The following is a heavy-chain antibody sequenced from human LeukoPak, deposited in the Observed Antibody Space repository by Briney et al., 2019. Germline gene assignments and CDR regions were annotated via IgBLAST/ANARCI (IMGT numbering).Heavy chain of an antibody. CDR3: ARSIAAAGTDHFDY. V-gene: IGHV3-7*01. CDR2: IKQDGSEK. Sequence: GGSLRLSCAASGFTFSSYWMSWVRQAPGKGLEWVANIKQDGSEKYYVDSVKGRFTISRDNAKNSLYLQMNSLRAEDTAVYYCARSIAAAGTDHFDYWGQGTLVTVSS. CDR1: GFTFSSYW. J-gene: IGHJ4*02. D-gene: IGHD6-13*01.